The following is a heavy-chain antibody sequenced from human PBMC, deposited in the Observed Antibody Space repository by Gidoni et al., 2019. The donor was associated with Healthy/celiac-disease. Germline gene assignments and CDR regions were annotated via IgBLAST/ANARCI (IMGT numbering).Heavy chain of an antibody. CDR3: AKGIGTFDY. CDR2: ISYDGSNK. Sequence: QVQLVESGGGVVHPGRSLRLSCAASGFTFSSYGMHWVRQAPGKGLEWVAVISYDGSNKYYADSVKGRFTISRDNSKNTLYLQMNSLRAEDTAVYYCAKGIGTFDYWGQGTLVTVSS. D-gene: IGHD1-1*01. V-gene: IGHV3-30*18. CDR1: GFTFSSYG. J-gene: IGHJ4*02.